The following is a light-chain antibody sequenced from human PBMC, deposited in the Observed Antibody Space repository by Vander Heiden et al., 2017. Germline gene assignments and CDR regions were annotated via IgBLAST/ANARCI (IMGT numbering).Light chain of an antibody. J-gene: IGLJ1*01. CDR3: SAYTTGSAL. Sequence: QSALTQPASVPGSPRQSITISCTGSSSDAGGYTYVSWFQQHTGKAPKLTIFEVSYRPAAVSLRFSDSGSGNTASLTISGPQAEDEDDYYCSAYTTGSALFGTGTKVTVL. V-gene: IGLV2-14*01. CDR2: EVS. CDR1: SSDAGGYTY.